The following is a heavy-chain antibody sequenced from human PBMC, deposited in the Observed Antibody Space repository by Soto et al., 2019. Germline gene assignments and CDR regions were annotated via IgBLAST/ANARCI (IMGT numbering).Heavy chain of an antibody. Sequence: EVQLVETGGGLIQPGGSLRLSCAASGFTVSSNYMSWVRQAPGKGLEWVSVIYSGGSTYYADSVKGRFTISRDNSKNTLYLQMNSLRAEDTAVYYCARELGSSWSYYFDYWGQGTLVTVSS. D-gene: IGHD6-13*01. J-gene: IGHJ4*02. CDR1: GFTVSSNY. CDR2: IYSGGST. CDR3: ARELGSSWSYYFDY. V-gene: IGHV3-53*02.